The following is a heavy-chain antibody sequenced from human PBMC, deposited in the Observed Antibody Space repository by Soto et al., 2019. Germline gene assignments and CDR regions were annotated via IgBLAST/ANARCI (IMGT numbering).Heavy chain of an antibody. CDR1: GGSISSGGYY. Sequence: QVQLQESGPGLVKPSQTLSLTCTVSGGSISSGGYYWSWIRQHPGKGLEWIGYIYYSGSTYYNSSLKSRVTISVDTSKNQFSLKLSSVTAADTAVYYCARTTRNLPGSLYFDYWGQGTLVTVSS. D-gene: IGHD1-1*01. V-gene: IGHV4-31*03. CDR3: ARTTRNLPGSLYFDY. CDR2: IYYSGST. J-gene: IGHJ4*02.